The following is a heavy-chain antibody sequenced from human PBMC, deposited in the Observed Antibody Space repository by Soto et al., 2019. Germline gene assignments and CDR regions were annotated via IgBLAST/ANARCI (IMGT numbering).Heavy chain of an antibody. CDR2: IYWDDDK. D-gene: IGHD2-21*02. CDR3: AHSRCGGDCLRSYSSHYYYGMDV. Sequence: QITLKESGPTLVKPTQTLTLTCTFSGFSLSTGGVGVGWIRQPPGKALEWLALIYWDDDKRYSPSLKSRLTVTKDTSKNPVVLTMNNMDPVDTATYYCAHSRCGGDCLRSYSSHYYYGMDVWGQGTTVTVSS. CDR1: GFSLSTGGVG. J-gene: IGHJ6*02. V-gene: IGHV2-5*02.